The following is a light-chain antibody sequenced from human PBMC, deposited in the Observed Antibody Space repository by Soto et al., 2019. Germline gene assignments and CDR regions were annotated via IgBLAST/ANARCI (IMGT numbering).Light chain of an antibody. V-gene: IGKV1-5*01. J-gene: IGKJ5*01. Sequence: DIKMKQSPSTLSSSVGDRVTITCRASQSISSWLAWYQQKPGKAPKLLIYDASSLESGVPSRFSGSGSGTEFTLTISSLQPDDFATYYCQQYNSYPITFGQGTLLEIK. CDR1: QSISSW. CDR3: QQYNSYPIT. CDR2: DAS.